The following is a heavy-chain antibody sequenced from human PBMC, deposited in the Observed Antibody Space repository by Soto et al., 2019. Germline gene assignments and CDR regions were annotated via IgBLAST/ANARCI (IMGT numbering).Heavy chain of an antibody. CDR1: GFIVSSSY. CDR3: ARCSGWYGQCYFDC. CDR2: IYSDGRT. V-gene: IGHV3-53*02. D-gene: IGHD6-13*01. Sequence: DVPLVETGGGLIQPGGSLRLSCAASGFIVSSSYMSWVRQAPGKGLEWVSVIYSDGRTYYADSVKGRFTISRDNSKNTLYLQMNSLSAKDTAVYYCARCSGWYGQCYFDCWGQGTLVTVSS. J-gene: IGHJ4*02.